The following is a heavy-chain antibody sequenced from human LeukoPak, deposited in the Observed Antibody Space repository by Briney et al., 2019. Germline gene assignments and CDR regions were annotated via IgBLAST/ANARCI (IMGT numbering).Heavy chain of an antibody. CDR3: ARAGNIVVAVAAKGRYNWFDP. CDR2: INPNTGGT. CDR1: GYIFTDYY. D-gene: IGHD2-15*01. Sequence: ASVKVSCKASGYIFTDYYMHWVRQAPGQGLEWMGWINPNTGGTDYAQKFQGRVTMTRDTSISTAYMELSRLTSDDTAVYYCARAGNIVVAVAAKGRYNWFDPWGQGTLVTVSS. J-gene: IGHJ5*02. V-gene: IGHV1-2*02.